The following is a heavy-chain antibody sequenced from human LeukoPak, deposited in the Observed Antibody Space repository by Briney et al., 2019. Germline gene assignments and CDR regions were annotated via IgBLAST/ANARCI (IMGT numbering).Heavy chain of an antibody. CDR1: GFTFSSYS. V-gene: IGHV3-48*04. CDR3: ASPGEVTPDYYYYGMDV. J-gene: IGHJ6*02. CDR2: ISSSSSTI. D-gene: IGHD4-23*01. Sequence: GGSLRLSCAASGFTFSSYSMNWVRQAPGKGLEWVSYISSSSSTIYYADSVKGRFTISRDNAKNSLYLQMNSLRAEDTAVYYCASPGEVTPDYYYYGMDVWGQGTTVTVSS.